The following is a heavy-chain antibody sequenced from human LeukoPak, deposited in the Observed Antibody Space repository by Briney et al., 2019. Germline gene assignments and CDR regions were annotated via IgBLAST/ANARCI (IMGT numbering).Heavy chain of an antibody. CDR1: GFTLSSYA. CDR3: AKDSYLAYCGGDCYPYYFDY. CDR2: ISDSGGST. V-gene: IGHV3-23*01. Sequence: AGGSLRLSCAASGFTLSSYAMSWVRQAPGKGLEWVSAISDSGGSTYYADSVKGRFIISRDNSKNTLYLQMNSLRAEDTAVYYCAKDSYLAYCGGDCYPYYFDYWGQGTLVTVSS. J-gene: IGHJ4*02. D-gene: IGHD2-21*01.